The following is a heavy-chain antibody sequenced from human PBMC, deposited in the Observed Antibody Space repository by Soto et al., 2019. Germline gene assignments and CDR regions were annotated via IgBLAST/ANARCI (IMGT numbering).Heavy chain of an antibody. CDR2: IKKDGSGK. Sequence: PGGSRRLSCAAPGFSFSSYLISWVRQAPWKGLEWVANIKKDGSGKYYVDSVKGRFTISRDNAKNSLYLQMNSLRAEDTAVYYCARMGQWLVLFPFDYWGQGTLATVSS. CDR3: ARMGQWLVLFPFDY. J-gene: IGHJ4*02. V-gene: IGHV3-7*01. CDR1: GFSFSSYL. D-gene: IGHD6-19*01.